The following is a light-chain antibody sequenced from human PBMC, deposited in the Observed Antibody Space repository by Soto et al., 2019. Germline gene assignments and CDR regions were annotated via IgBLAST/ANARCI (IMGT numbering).Light chain of an antibody. CDR2: SDS. CDR3: AVWDDILNRQV. J-gene: IGLJ2*01. V-gene: IGLV1-44*01. CDR1: RSNIAGNA. Sequence: QSVLSQPPSASGTPGQRVTISCSGTRSNIAGNAVNWYQQLPGTAPKLLIFSDSQRPSGVPDRFSASKYGTSASLAISGLQADDEALYHCAVWDDILNRQVFGGGTKLTVL.